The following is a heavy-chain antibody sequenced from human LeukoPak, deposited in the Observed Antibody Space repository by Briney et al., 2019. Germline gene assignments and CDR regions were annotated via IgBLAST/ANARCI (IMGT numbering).Heavy chain of an antibody. CDR3: ARGAPSGGLYYYYGMDV. V-gene: IGHV3-30-3*01. D-gene: IGHD3-16*01. J-gene: IGHJ6*02. Sequence: GGSLRLSCAASGFTFSSYAMHWVRQAPGKGLEWVAVISYDGSNKYYADSVKGRFTISRDNSKNTLYLQMNSLRAEDTAVYYCARGAPSGGLYYYYGMDVWGQGTMVTVSS. CDR1: GFTFSSYA. CDR2: ISYDGSNK.